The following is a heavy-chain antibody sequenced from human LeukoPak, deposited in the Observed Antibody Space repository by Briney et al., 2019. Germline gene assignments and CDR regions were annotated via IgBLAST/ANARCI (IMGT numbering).Heavy chain of an antibody. J-gene: IGHJ4*02. D-gene: IGHD3-22*01. CDR1: GYTFTGYY. CDR3: ARGGRYYYDSSGSFDY. CDR2: INPNSGGT. V-gene: IGHV1-2*02. Sequence: GASVKVSCKASGYTFTGYYMHWVRQAPGQGLEWMGWINPNSGGTNYAQKFQGRVTMTRDTSISTAYMELSRLRSDDTAVYYCARGGRYYYDSSGSFDYWGQGTLATVSS.